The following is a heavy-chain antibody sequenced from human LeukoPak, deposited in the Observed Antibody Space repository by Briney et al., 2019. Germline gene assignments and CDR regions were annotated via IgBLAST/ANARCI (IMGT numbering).Heavy chain of an antibody. D-gene: IGHD3-10*01. CDR2: ISSGSTFI. Sequence: GGSLRLSCAASGFTFDTYSMNWVRQAPGKGLEWVSSISSGSTFIYYADSVKGRFTISRDNAKNSLYLQMNSLRADDTAVYYCARAPLGESDYWGQGTLVSVSS. CDR3: ARAPLGESDY. J-gene: IGHJ4*02. CDR1: GFTFDTYS. V-gene: IGHV3-21*01.